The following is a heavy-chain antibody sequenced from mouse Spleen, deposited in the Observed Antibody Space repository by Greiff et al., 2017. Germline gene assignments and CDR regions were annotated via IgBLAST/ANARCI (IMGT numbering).Heavy chain of an antibody. J-gene: IGHJ1*03. CDR3: ARGVYDYDGGDWYFDV. D-gene: IGHD2-4*01. CDR1: GYTFTSYG. CDR2: IYPRSGNT. V-gene: IGHV1-81*01. Sequence: QVQLKQSGAELARPGASVKLSCKASGYTFTSYGISWVKQRTGQGLEWIGEIYPRSGNTYYNEKFKGKATLTADKSSSTAYMELRSLTSEDSAVYFCARGVYDYDGGDWYFDVWGTGTTVTVSS.